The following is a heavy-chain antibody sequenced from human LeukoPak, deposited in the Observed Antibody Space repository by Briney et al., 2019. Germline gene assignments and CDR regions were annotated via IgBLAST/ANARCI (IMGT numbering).Heavy chain of an antibody. CDR1: GDSISSFY. CDR2: IYYSGNS. Sequence: KSSETLSLTCSVSGDSISSFYWNWIRQSPGKGLEWIGNIYYSGNSNYNPSLKSRVTISVDTSKNQFSLKLSSVTAADTAVYYCARGDFWSGYYYYGMDVWGQGTTVTVSS. V-gene: IGHV4-59*12. J-gene: IGHJ6*02. CDR3: ARGDFWSGYYYYGMDV. D-gene: IGHD3-3*01.